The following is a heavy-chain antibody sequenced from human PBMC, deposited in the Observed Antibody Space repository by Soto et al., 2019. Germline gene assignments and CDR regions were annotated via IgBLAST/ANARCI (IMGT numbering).Heavy chain of an antibody. Sequence: SGPTLVNPTQTLTLTCTFSGSSLSTSGVGVGWVRQPPGKSLEWLALIYWSDNKYYTPSLTTRLTITKDTSKTQVVLTMTDMDPADTATYYCAHRQNHFDTRDFDYWGQGVLVTLSS. CDR1: GSSLSTSGVG. CDR2: IYWSDNK. D-gene: IGHD3-22*01. CDR3: AHRQNHFDTRDFDY. V-gene: IGHV2-5*01. J-gene: IGHJ4*02.